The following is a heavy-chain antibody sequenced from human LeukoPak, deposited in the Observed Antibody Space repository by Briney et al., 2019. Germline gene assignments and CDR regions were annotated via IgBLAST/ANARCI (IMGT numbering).Heavy chain of an antibody. Sequence: AGGSPRLSCAASGFTFSSYAMSWVRQAPGKGLEWVSAISGSGGSTYYADSVKGRFTISRDNAKNSLYLQMNSLRAEDTAVYHCARVIFGGGTPPHYYYYGMDVWGQGTTVTVS. CDR3: ARVIFGGGTPPHYYYYGMDV. D-gene: IGHD3/OR15-3a*01. CDR2: ISGSGGST. V-gene: IGHV3-23*01. J-gene: IGHJ6*02. CDR1: GFTFSSYA.